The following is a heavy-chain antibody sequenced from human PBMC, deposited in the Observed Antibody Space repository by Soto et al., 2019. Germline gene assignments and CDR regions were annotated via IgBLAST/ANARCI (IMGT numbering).Heavy chain of an antibody. V-gene: IGHV4-61*01. J-gene: IGHJ4*02. D-gene: IGHD1-26*01. Sequence: QVKLQESGPGLVKPSETLSLTCTVSGGSVNSDYYYWTWIRQPPGKGLEWIGYIYNSGRTNYNPSLKSRVSISMDTSRNQFSLKLTSVTAADTAVFYCAREYSNSPEAFDIWGQGSLVTVSS. CDR2: IYNSGRT. CDR3: AREYSNSPEAFDI. CDR1: GGSVNSDYYY.